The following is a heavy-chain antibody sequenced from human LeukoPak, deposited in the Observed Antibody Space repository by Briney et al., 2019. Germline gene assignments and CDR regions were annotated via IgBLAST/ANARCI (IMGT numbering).Heavy chain of an antibody. CDR1: GDSFSSATYY. CDR3: ARQLRRHDSFLECFQH. CDR2: IYSSGST. Sequence: SETLSLTCSVSGDSFSSATYYWGWIRQPPGKGLEWIATIYSSGSTHYNPSLRGRVTISVDTSKNHFYLNLSSVTAADTAVYYCARQLRRHDSFLECFQHWGQGTLVTVSA. J-gene: IGHJ1*01. V-gene: IGHV4-39*01. D-gene: IGHD2-15*01.